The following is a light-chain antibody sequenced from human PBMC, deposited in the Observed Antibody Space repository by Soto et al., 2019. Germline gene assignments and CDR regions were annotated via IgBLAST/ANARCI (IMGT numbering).Light chain of an antibody. CDR2: DVT. J-gene: IGLJ7*01. Sequence: QSALTQPASVSGSPGQSITISCTGTSSDVGGYNSVSWYRQDPGKAPKLMIYDVTNRPSGVSNRFSGSKSGNTASLTISGLQAEDEADYYCSSFTSDITYVFGTGPQLTVL. CDR3: SSFTSDITYV. CDR1: SSDVGGYNS. V-gene: IGLV2-14*01.